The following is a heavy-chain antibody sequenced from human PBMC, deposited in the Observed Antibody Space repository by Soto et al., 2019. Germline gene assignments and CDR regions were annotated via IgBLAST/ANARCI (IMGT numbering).Heavy chain of an antibody. CDR3: AGYPTGLNWFDP. V-gene: IGHV4-39*01. CDR1: GGSISSSSHY. CDR2: VFYDGGT. J-gene: IGHJ5*02. D-gene: IGHD4-17*01. Sequence: SETLSLTCTVSGGSISSSSHYWGWIRQPPGGGLEWVGSVFYDGGTFYNSSLRSRITISVDTSKNQFSLRLSSVTAADTAVYYCAGYPTGLNWFDPWGQGTLVTVSS.